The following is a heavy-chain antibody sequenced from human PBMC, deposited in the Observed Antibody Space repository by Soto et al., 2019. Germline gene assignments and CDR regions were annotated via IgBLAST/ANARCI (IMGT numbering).Heavy chain of an antibody. V-gene: IGHV3-23*01. J-gene: IGHJ4*02. CDR1: GFTFSSYA. D-gene: IGHD5-12*01. CDR2: ISGSSDST. Sequence: EVQLLESGGGLVQRGGSLRLSCAASGFTFSSYAMSWVRQAPGKGLEWVSIISGSSDSTYYTDSVKGRFTISRDNSNNTLYLQMSSLRGEDTAVYYCAKIRGYSGYGYFDYWGQGMLVTVSS. CDR3: AKIRGYSGYGYFDY.